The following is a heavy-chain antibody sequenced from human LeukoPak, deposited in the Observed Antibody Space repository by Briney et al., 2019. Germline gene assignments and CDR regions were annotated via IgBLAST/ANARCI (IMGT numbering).Heavy chain of an antibody. Sequence: GGSLRLSCAASGFTFSSYWMSWVRQAPGKGLEWVANIKQDGSEKYYVDSVKGRSTISRDNSKNTLYLQMNSLRAEDTAVYYCAKAAENYDYVWGSYRYNWFDPWGQGTLVTVSS. CDR2: IKQDGSEK. J-gene: IGHJ5*02. D-gene: IGHD3-16*01. V-gene: IGHV3-7*03. CDR1: GFTFSSYW. CDR3: AKAAENYDYVWGSYRYNWFDP.